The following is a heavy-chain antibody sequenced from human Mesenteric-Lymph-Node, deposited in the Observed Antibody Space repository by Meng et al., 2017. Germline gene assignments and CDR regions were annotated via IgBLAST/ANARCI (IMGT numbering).Heavy chain of an antibody. D-gene: IGHD3-3*01. Sequence: GGSLRLSCAVSGFTFSSYEMNWVRQAPGKGLEWVSYISSSGSTIYYADSVKGRFTISRDNAKNSLYLQMNSLRAEDTAVYYCARGRFWSGYYSSYYYYGMDVWGQGTTVTVSS. J-gene: IGHJ6*02. V-gene: IGHV3-48*03. CDR1: GFTFSSYE. CDR2: ISSSGSTI. CDR3: ARGRFWSGYYSSYYYYGMDV.